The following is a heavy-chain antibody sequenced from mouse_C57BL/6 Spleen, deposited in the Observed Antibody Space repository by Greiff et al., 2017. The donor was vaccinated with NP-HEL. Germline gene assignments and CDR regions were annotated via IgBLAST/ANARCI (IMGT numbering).Heavy chain of an antibody. V-gene: IGHV1-61*01. Sequence: QVQLQQPGAELVRPGSSVKLSCKASGYTFTSYWMDWVKQRPGQGLEWIGNIYPSDSETHYNQKFKDKATLTVDKSSSTAYMQLSSLTSEDSAVYYCAREDYSSSFAMDYWGQGTSVTVSS. CDR2: IYPSDSET. J-gene: IGHJ4*01. CDR3: AREDYSSSFAMDY. CDR1: GYTFTSYW. D-gene: IGHD1-1*01.